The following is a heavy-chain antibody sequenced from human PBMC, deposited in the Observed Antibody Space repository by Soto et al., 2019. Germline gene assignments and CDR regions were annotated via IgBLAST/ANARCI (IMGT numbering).Heavy chain of an antibody. CDR2: IHPSGGTT. D-gene: IGHD6-19*01. Sequence: ASVRVSCKASGYTFTSYYMHWVRQAPGQGLEWMGIIHPSGGTTSYAQKFQGRVTMTRDTSTSTVYMELSSLRSEDTAVYYCARGRPYSSGWYSFDYWGQGTLVTVSS. J-gene: IGHJ4*02. CDR3: ARGRPYSSGWYSFDY. V-gene: IGHV1-46*01. CDR1: GYTFTSYY.